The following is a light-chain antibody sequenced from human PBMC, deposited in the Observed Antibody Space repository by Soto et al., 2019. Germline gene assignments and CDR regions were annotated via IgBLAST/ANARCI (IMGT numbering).Light chain of an antibody. Sequence: EIVMTQSPGTLSLSPGERATLSCRASQTVRNNYLAWYQQKPGQAPRLLIYGASTRATGVPATFSGSGSGTDFTLTISSLQSEDFAVYYCQQYYDWPITFGQGTRLEI. CDR2: GAS. J-gene: IGKJ5*01. V-gene: IGKV3-15*01. CDR3: QQYYDWPIT. CDR1: QTVRNN.